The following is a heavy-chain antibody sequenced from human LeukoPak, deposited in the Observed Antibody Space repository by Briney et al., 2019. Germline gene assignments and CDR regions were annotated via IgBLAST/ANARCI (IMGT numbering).Heavy chain of an antibody. CDR3: AKPSGVVRGVIDPLGMDV. CDR1: GFTFSNYG. CDR2: ISYDGSDK. D-gene: IGHD3-10*01. Sequence: GGSLRLSCAASGFTFSNYGMHWVRQAPGKGLEWVAVISYDGSDKYYVDSVKGRFTISRDNSKNTLYLQMNSLRAEDTAVYYCAKPSGVVRGVIDPLGMDVWGQGTTVTVSS. V-gene: IGHV3-30*18. J-gene: IGHJ6*02.